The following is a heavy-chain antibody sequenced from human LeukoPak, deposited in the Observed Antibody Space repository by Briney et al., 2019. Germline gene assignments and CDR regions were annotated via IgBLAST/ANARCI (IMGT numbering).Heavy chain of an antibody. CDR2: ISWNSGSI. D-gene: IGHD5-18*01. Sequence: SLRLSCAASGFTFDDYAMHWVRQAPGKGLEWVSGISWNSGSIGYADSVKGRFTISRDNAKNSLYLQMNSLRAEDTALYYCARAGWDTAMVDFDYWGQGTLVTVSS. CDR3: ARAGWDTAMVDFDY. CDR1: GFTFDDYA. J-gene: IGHJ4*02. V-gene: IGHV3-9*01.